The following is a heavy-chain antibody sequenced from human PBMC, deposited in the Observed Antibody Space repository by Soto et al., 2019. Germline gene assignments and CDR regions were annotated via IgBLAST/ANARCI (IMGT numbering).Heavy chain of an antibody. J-gene: IGHJ6*04. Sequence: SVKVSCKASGGTFSSYAISWVRQAPGQGLEWMGGIIPIFGTANYAQKFQGRVTITADKSTSTAYMELSSLRSEDTAVYYCATLGYCSSTSCSFYYYYGKDVWGKGTTVTVSS. D-gene: IGHD2-2*01. CDR2: IIPIFGTA. CDR1: GGTFSSYA. CDR3: ATLGYCSSTSCSFYYYYGKDV. V-gene: IGHV1-69*06.